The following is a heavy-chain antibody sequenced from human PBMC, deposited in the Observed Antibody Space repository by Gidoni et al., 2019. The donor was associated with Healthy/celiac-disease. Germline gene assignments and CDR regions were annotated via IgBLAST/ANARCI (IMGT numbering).Heavy chain of an antibody. Sequence: QVQLVQSGAEVKKPGSSVKVSCKASGGTFSSYAISWVRQAPGQGLEWMGGISPIFGTANYAQKFQGRVTITADESTSTAYMELSSLRSEDTAVYYCARDRRDSYYYDSSGYYYSWYFDLWGRGTLVTVSS. CDR3: ARDRRDSYYYDSSGYYYSWYFDL. V-gene: IGHV1-69*01. CDR2: ISPIFGTA. CDR1: GGTFSSYA. J-gene: IGHJ2*01. D-gene: IGHD3-22*01.